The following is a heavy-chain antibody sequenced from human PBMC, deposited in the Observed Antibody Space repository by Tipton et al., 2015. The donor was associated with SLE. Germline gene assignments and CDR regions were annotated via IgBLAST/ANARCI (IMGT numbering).Heavy chain of an antibody. Sequence: LRLSCTVSDGAISSGNYYWTWIRQLPGKGLEWIGYIYYTGSTYYNPSLKSRVSMSVDASKNQFSLKLSSVTAADTAIYFCAADPYDGNLKFDSWGQGTLVSVSS. CDR3: AADPYDGNLKFDS. J-gene: IGHJ4*02. CDR1: DGAISSGNYY. D-gene: IGHD3-22*01. V-gene: IGHV4-31*03. CDR2: IYYTGST.